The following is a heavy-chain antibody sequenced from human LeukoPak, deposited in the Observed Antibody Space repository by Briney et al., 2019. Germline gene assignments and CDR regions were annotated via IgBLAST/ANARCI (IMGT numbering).Heavy chain of an antibody. D-gene: IGHD1-1*01. Sequence: AGSLRLSCAAPAFTYSSYWMSWVRQTPGEGLEYLVYISQDGSQTYDMDSVKGRFIISRDNTKNSLYLQMNSLRAEDTAVYYCATNSGKRFDSWGQGTLVTVSS. CDR1: AFTYSSYW. CDR2: ISQDGSQT. V-gene: IGHV3-7*01. CDR3: ATNSGKRFDS. J-gene: IGHJ4*02.